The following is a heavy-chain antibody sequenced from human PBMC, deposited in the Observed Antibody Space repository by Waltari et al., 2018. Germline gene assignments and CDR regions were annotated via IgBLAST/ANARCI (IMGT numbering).Heavy chain of an antibody. CDR3: ARGGWQGTLDAYYDY. D-gene: IGHD6-19*01. CDR1: GASVTVGAYY. Sequence: QVQLRESGPGLVKPSQTPSLTCTVSGASVTVGAYYWVWIRQPAGKGLEWIGQIYTSGDARHKSSLKGRLTVSLDSSTNQFSLTLSSVTAADTAVYYCARGGWQGTLDAYYDYWGQGSLVTVSS. J-gene: IGHJ4*02. CDR2: IYTSGDA. V-gene: IGHV4-61*09.